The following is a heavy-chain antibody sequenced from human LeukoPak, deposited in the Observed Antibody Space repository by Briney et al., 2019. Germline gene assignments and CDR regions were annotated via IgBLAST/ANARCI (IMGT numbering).Heavy chain of an antibody. Sequence: SETLSLTCSVSGGSISSYYWSWIRQPPGKGLEWIGYIYYSGSTYYNPSLKSRVTISVDTSKNQFSLKLSSVTAADTAVYYCARAIYGSGSSDAFDIWGQGTMVTVSS. D-gene: IGHD3-10*01. CDR2: IYYSGST. J-gene: IGHJ3*02. V-gene: IGHV4-59*08. CDR3: ARAIYGSGSSDAFDI. CDR1: GGSISSYY.